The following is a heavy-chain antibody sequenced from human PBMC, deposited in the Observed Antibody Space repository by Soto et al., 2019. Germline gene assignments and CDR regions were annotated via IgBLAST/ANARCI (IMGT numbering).Heavy chain of an antibody. D-gene: IGHD3-10*02. J-gene: IGHJ2*01. Sequence: KGLEWVSSINNNSRNTYYADSVKGRFTISRDNSKNTLYLQMNSLRANDTALYYCLFFQAEDGIRDVRSVSAFLLNRSSDL. CDR3: LFFQAEDGIRDVRSVSAFLLNRSSDL. V-gene: IGHV3-23*01. CDR2: INNNSRNT.